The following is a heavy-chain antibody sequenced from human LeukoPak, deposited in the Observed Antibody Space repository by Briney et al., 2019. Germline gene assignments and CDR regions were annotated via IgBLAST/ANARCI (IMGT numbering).Heavy chain of an antibody. V-gene: IGHV4-38-2*02. J-gene: IGHJ4*02. CDR1: GYSISSGYY. CDR2: IYHSGST. Sequence: ASETLSLNCTVSGYSISSGYYWGWIRQPPGKGLEWIGSIYHSGSTYYNPSLKSRVTISVDTSKNQFSLKLSSVTAADTAVYYCARARREMVDYWGQGTLVTVSS. CDR3: ARARREMVDY. D-gene: IGHD5-24*01.